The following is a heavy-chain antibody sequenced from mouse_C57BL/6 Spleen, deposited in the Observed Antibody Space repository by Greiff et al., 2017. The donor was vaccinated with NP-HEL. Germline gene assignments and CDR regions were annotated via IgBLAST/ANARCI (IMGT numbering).Heavy chain of an antibody. D-gene: IGHD1-1*01. V-gene: IGHV1-5*01. CDR1: GYTFTSYW. CDR3: TAITTVVAPFDD. J-gene: IGHJ2*01. CDR2: IYPGNSDT. Sequence: VQLQQSGTVLARPGASVKMSCKTSGYTFTSYWMHWVKQRPGQGLEWIGAIYPGNSDTSYNQKFKGKAKLTAVTSASTAYMELSSLTNEDSAVYYCTAITTVVAPFDDWGQGTTLTFAS.